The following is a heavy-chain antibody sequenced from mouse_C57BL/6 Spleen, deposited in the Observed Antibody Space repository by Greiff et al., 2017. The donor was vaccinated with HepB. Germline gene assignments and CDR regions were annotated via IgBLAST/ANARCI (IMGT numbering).Heavy chain of an antibody. CDR2: IDPSDSYT. D-gene: IGHD4-1*01. Sequence: VQLQQSGAELVMPGASVKLSCKASGYTFTSYWMHWVKQRPGQGLEWIGEIDPSDSYTNYNQKFKGKSTLTVDKSSSTAYMQLSSLTSEDSAVYYCARAGTGSYYFDYWGQGTTLRVSS. CDR1: GYTFTSYW. CDR3: ARAGTGSYYFDY. V-gene: IGHV1-69*01. J-gene: IGHJ2*01.